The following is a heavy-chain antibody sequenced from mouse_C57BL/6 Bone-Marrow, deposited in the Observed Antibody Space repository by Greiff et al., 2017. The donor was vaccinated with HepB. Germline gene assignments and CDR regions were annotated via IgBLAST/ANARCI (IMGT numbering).Heavy chain of an antibody. CDR1: GFTFISYA. J-gene: IGHJ3*01. V-gene: IGHV5-4*01. Sequence: EVQGVESGGGLVKPGGSLKLSCAASGFTFISYAMSWVRQTPEKRLEWVATISDGGSYTYYPDNVKGRFTISRDNAKNNLYLQMSHLKSEDTAMYYCARRYGNYGFAYWGQGTLVTVSA. D-gene: IGHD2-1*01. CDR3: ARRYGNYGFAY. CDR2: ISDGGSYT.